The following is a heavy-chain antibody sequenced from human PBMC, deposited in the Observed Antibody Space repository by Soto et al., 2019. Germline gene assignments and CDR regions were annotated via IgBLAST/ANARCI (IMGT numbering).Heavy chain of an antibody. CDR3: AHSGEIQAPAARVIFDY. CDR2: SYRDDDK. Sequence: QVTLKESGPTLVKPTQRLTLTCTFSGCSRSTSGVGVGWSRQPPGKALEWLALSYRDDDKRYSPSLKCRLTIANGTAENQVDITVTNKDPVDTTTYYHAHSGEIQAPAARVIFDYWGEGTLDTV. V-gene: IGHV2-5*02. CDR1: GCSRSTSGVG. D-gene: IGHD2-2*01. J-gene: IGHJ4*02.